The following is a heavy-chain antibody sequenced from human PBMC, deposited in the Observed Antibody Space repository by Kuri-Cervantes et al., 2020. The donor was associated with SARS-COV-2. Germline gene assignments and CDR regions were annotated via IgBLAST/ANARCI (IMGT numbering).Heavy chain of an antibody. D-gene: IGHD4-17*01. Sequence: GGSLRLSCAASGFTFAGFAMTWVRQAPGKGLEWVSSISSGGGSTFYADSVKGRFTISRDNSKSTLFLQMNSLRAEDTAVYYCAGIYGDYDLDYWGQGTLVTVSS. CDR2: ISSGGGST. CDR1: GFTFAGFA. V-gene: IGHV3-23*01. CDR3: AGIYGDYDLDY. J-gene: IGHJ4*02.